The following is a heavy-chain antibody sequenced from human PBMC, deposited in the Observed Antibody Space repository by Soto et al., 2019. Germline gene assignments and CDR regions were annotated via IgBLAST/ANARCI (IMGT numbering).Heavy chain of an antibody. CDR3: ARERGGIGYCSSTSCRLSSFFDY. Sequence: SETLSLTCTVSGGSISSGGYYWSWIRQHPGKGLEWIGYIYYSGSTYYNPSLKSRVTISVDTSKNQFSLKLSSVTAADTAVHYCARERGGIGYCSSTSCRLSSFFDYWGQGTLVTVSS. J-gene: IGHJ4*02. CDR2: IYYSGST. CDR1: GGSISSGGYY. V-gene: IGHV4-31*03. D-gene: IGHD2-2*01.